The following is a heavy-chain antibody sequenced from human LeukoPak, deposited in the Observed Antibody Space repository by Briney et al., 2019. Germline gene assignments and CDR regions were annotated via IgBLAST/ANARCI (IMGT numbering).Heavy chain of an antibody. V-gene: IGHV3-21*01. J-gene: IGHJ6*03. CDR3: ARVGFWSGYYEFRYMDV. Sequence: GGSLRLSCAASGFTFSSYSMNWVRQAPGKGLEWVSSISSSSSYIYYADSVKGRFTISRDNAKNSLYLQMNSLRAEDTAVYYCARVGFWSGYYEFRYMDVWGKGTTVTVSS. D-gene: IGHD3-3*01. CDR2: ISSSSSYI. CDR1: GFTFSSYS.